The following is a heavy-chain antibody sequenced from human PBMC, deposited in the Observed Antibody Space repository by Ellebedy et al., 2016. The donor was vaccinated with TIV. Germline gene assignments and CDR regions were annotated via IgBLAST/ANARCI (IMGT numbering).Heavy chain of an antibody. CDR3: AKQYVVGPSSCFDS. CDR2: VSFRGGST. Sequence: GESLKISCAASGFTFSSYAMTWVRQAPGKGLEWVSTVSFRGGSTYYADSVKGRFTVSRDNSKNTLYLQMNSLRGEDTAVYYCAKQYVVGPSSCFDSWGQGILVTVSS. V-gene: IGHV3-23*01. CDR1: GFTFSSYA. D-gene: IGHD2-21*01. J-gene: IGHJ4*02.